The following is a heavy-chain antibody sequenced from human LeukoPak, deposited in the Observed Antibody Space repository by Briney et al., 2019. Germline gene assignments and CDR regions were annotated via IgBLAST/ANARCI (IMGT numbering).Heavy chain of an antibody. CDR3: GGHLTAAGPPFDY. J-gene: IGHJ4*02. D-gene: IGHD6-13*01. CDR2: VYYSGST. Sequence: PSETLSLTCTVSGGSVTSYSWSWIRQPPGKGLEWIGYVYYSGSTNYNPSLKSRVTFSVDTSKNQLSLKLRSVTAADTAVYYCGGHLTAAGPPFDYWGQGTLVTVSS. V-gene: IGHV4-59*08. CDR1: GGSVTSYS.